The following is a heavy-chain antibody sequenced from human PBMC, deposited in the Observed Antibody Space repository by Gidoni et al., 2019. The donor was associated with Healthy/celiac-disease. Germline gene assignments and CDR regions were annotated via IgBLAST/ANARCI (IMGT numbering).Heavy chain of an antibody. D-gene: IGHD3-10*01. CDR2: INYSGCA. J-gene: IGHJ4*02. CDR1: GGSISTSTYY. V-gene: IGHV4-39*01. Sequence: QLQLQESGPGLVKPSETLSLTCTVPGGSISTSTYYWGWIRQPPGKGLEWIGNINYSGCAYYNPSLKSRVTISVDTSKNQFSLKLSSVTAADTAVYYCARLTKRGTSDYWGQGTLVTVSS. CDR3: ARLTKRGTSDY.